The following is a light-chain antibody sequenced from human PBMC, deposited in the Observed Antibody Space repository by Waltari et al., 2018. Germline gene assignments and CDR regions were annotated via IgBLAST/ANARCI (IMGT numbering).Light chain of an antibody. V-gene: IGLV1-44*01. J-gene: IGLJ2*01. CDR2: GND. Sequence: QSVLTQPPSASGTPGQRVTISCSGSYSNIGSNIVTWYQQLPGTAPNLLIYGNDYRPSGVPDRFSGSKSGNSASLAISGLQSEDEADYYCATWDDRLTGVVFGGGTRVTVL. CDR1: YSNIGSNI. CDR3: ATWDDRLTGVV.